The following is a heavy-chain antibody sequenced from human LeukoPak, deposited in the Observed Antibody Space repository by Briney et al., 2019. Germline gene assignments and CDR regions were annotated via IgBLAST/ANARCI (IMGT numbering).Heavy chain of an antibody. CDR2: ISGSGGST. V-gene: IGHV3-23*01. J-gene: IGHJ4*02. CDR1: GFTFSSYA. D-gene: IGHD2-15*01. CDR3: AKRPWYCSGGSCYGPFDY. Sequence: GGSLRLSCAASGFTFSSYAMSWVRQAPGKGLEWVSAISGSGGSTYYADSVKGRFTTSRDNSKNTLYLQMNSLRAEDTAVYYCAKRPWYCSGGSCYGPFDYWGQGTLVTVSS.